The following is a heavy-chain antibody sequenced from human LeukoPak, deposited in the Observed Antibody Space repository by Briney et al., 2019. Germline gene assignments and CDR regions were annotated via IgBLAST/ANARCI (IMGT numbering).Heavy chain of an antibody. CDR3: AKDLIQWLYSSSCPGDY. D-gene: IGHD6-13*01. Sequence: SETLSLTCTVSGGSISSSGYYWGWIRQSPGEGLEWIGNIYYSGITYYNPSLKSRVTISVDTSKNQFSLKLSSVTAADTAVYYCAKDLIQWLYSSSCPGDYWGQGTLVTVSS. CDR2: IYYSGIT. CDR1: GGSISSSGYY. J-gene: IGHJ4*02. V-gene: IGHV4-39*02.